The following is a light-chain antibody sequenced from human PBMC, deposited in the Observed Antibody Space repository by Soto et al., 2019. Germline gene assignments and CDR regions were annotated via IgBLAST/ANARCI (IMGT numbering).Light chain of an antibody. Sequence: DVVMTQTPLSLSVSPGQPASISCKSSQSLLHNAGQTHLFWYLQKPGQSPQLLIYEVSNRFPGVPDRFSGIWSGTEFTLTISSLQSEDFAVYYCQQYNNWITFGQGTRLEIK. V-gene: IGKV2D-29*02. CDR2: EVS. J-gene: IGKJ5*01. CDR3: QQYNNWIT. CDR1: QSLLHNAGQTH.